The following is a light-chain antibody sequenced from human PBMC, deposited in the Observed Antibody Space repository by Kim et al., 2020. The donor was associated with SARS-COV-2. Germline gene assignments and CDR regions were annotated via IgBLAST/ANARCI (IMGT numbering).Light chain of an antibody. CDR3: NSRDSSGNLLV. CDR1: SLRSYY. CDR2: GKN. V-gene: IGLV3-19*01. Sequence: SSELTQDPAVSVALGQTVRITCQGDSLRSYYASWXQQKPGQAPVLVIYGKNNRPSGIPDRFSGSSSGNTASLTITGAQAEDEADYYFNSRDSSGNLLVFG. J-gene: IGLJ3*02.